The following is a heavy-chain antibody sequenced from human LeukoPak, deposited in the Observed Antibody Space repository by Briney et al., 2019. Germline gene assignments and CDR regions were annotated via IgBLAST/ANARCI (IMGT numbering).Heavy chain of an antibody. CDR1: GFTFSSYG. CDR2: ITGRGEST. V-gene: IGHV3-23*01. CDR3: AKDRRLASFDY. J-gene: IGHJ4*02. D-gene: IGHD6-25*01. Sequence: GGSLRLSCAASGFTFSSYGMNWVRQAPGKGLEWVSGITGRGESTYYADSVKGRFTISRDNSKNTLYLQMNSLRAGDTAIYYCAKDRRLASFDYGGQGTLVTVSS.